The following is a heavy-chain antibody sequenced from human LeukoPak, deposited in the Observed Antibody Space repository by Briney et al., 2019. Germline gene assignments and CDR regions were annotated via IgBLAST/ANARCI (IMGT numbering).Heavy chain of an antibody. CDR3: ARIPRPALRFVGMDV. V-gene: IGHV3-7*01. J-gene: IGHJ6*02. CDR2: IKQDGSEN. CDR1: GFTFSTYW. D-gene: IGHD3-3*01. Sequence: GGSLRLSCAASGFTFSTYWMSWVRQAPGKGLEWVANIKQDGSENSYADSVKGRFTISRDNAKNSLYLQMNSLRAEDTAVYYCARIPRPALRFVGMDVWGQGTTVTVSS.